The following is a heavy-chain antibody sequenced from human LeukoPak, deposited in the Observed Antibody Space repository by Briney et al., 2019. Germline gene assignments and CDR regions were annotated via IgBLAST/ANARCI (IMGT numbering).Heavy chain of an antibody. CDR1: GFTFSSYS. D-gene: IGHD6-19*01. CDR3: ARLKTPSIAVALDWFDP. Sequence: GGSLRLSCAASGFTFSSYSMNWVRQAPGKGLEWVSSISSSSSSYIYYADSVKGRFTISRDNAKSSLYLQMNSLRAEDTAVYYCARLKTPSIAVALDWFDPWGQGSLVTVSS. J-gene: IGHJ5*02. V-gene: IGHV3-21*01. CDR2: ISSSSSSYI.